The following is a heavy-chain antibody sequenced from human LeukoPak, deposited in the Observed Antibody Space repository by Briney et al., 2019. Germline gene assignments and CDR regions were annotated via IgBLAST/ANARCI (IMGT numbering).Heavy chain of an antibody. Sequence: GGSLRLSCAASGFTFSSYAMSWARQAPGKGLEWVSAISGSGGSTYYADSVKGRFTISRDNSKNTLYLQMNSLRAEDTAVYYCAKDEVVPAAMFYYYMDVWGKGTTVTVSS. D-gene: IGHD2-2*01. CDR2: ISGSGGST. J-gene: IGHJ6*03. CDR3: AKDEVVPAAMFYYYMDV. V-gene: IGHV3-23*01. CDR1: GFTFSSYA.